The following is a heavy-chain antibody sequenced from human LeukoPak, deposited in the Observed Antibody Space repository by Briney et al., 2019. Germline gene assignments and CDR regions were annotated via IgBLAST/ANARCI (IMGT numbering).Heavy chain of an antibody. CDR2: INWSGGST. V-gene: IGHV3-20*04. CDR3: ARDGGTMITFGGVHYYFDY. CDR1: GFTFDDFG. J-gene: IGHJ4*02. Sequence: GGSLRLSCAASGFTFDDFGMTWVRQAPGKGLEWVSGINWSGGSTGYADSVKGRFTISRDNAKNSLYLQMNSLRAEDTAVYYCARDGGTMITFGGVHYYFDYWGQGTLVTVSS. D-gene: IGHD3-16*01.